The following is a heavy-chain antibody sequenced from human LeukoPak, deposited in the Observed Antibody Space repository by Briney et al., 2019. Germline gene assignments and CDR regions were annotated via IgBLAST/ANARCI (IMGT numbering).Heavy chain of an antibody. CDR1: GFTFSSYG. Sequence: PGGSLRLSCAASGFTFSSYGMHWVRQAPGKGLEWVAVISYDGSNKYYADSVKGRFTISRDNSKNTLYLQMNSLRAEDTAVYYCAKDMSYYYDSSAFDYWGQGTLVTVSS. J-gene: IGHJ4*02. V-gene: IGHV3-30*18. CDR3: AKDMSYYYDSSAFDY. CDR2: ISYDGSNK. D-gene: IGHD3-22*01.